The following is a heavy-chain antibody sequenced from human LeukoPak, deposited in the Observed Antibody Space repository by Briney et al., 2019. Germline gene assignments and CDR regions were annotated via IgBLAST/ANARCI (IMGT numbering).Heavy chain of an antibody. D-gene: IGHD3-22*01. J-gene: IGHJ3*02. CDR1: GYIFTSYG. CDR2: ISAYNGNT. Sequence: GASVKVSCKASGYIFTSYGISWVRQAPGQGLEWMGWISAYNGNTNYAQKLQGRVTMTTDTSTSTAYTELRSLRSDDTAVYYCARDFYDSSGDTYAFDIWGQGTMVTVSS. V-gene: IGHV1-18*01. CDR3: ARDFYDSSGDTYAFDI.